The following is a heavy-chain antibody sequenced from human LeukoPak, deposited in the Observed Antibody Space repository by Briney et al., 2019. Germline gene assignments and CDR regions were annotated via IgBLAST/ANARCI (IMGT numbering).Heavy chain of an antibody. CDR3: ARTCSSTSCYTYYYYYMDV. Sequence: MXXNSGNTGYAQKFQGRVTMTRNTSISTAYMELSSLRSEDTAVYYCARTCSSTSCYTYYYYYMDVWGKGTTVTVSS. D-gene: IGHD2-2*02. V-gene: IGHV1-8*01. J-gene: IGHJ6*03. CDR2: MXXNSGNT.